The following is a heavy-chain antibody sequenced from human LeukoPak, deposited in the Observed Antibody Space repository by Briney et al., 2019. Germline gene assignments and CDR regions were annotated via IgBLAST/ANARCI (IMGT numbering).Heavy chain of an antibody. J-gene: IGHJ4*02. Sequence: PSETLSLTCAVYGGSFSGYYWSWIRQPPGKGLEWIGEINHSGSTNYNPSLKSRVTMSVDTSKNQFSLKLSSVTAADTAVYYCARSFFDYWGQGTLVTVSS. CDR1: GGSFSGYY. CDR2: INHSGST. V-gene: IGHV4-34*01. CDR3: ARSFFDY.